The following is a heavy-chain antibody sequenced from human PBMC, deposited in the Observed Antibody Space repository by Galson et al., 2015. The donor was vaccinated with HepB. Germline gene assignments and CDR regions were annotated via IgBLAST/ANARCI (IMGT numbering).Heavy chain of an antibody. CDR1: GGTFSSYA. D-gene: IGHD2-2*01. V-gene: IGHV1-69*13. CDR2: IIPIFGTA. CDR3: ARDCSSTSCYAGAEDYYYYGMDV. J-gene: IGHJ6*02. Sequence: SVKVSCKASGGTFSSYAISWVRQAPGQGLEWMGGIIPIFGTANYAQKFQGRVTITADESTSTAYMELSSLRSEDTAVYYCARDCSSTSCYAGAEDYYYYGMDVWGQGTTVTVSS.